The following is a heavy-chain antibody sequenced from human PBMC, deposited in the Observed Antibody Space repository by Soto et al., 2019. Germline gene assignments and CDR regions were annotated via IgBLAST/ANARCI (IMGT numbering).Heavy chain of an antibody. V-gene: IGHV4-59*01. CDR1: GGSISSYY. CDR3: ARRRVGDFDY. D-gene: IGHD1-26*01. Sequence: ETLSLTCTVSGGSISSYYWSWIRQPPGKGLEWIGYIYYSGSTNYNPSLESRVTISVDTSKNQSSLKLSSVTAADTAVYYCARRRVGDFDYWGRGTLVTV. J-gene: IGHJ4*02. CDR2: IYYSGST.